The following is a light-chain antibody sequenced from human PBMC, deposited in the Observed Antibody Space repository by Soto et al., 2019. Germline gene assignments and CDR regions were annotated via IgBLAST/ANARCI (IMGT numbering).Light chain of an antibody. V-gene: IGLV1-40*01. J-gene: IGLJ2*01. CDR2: NNN. CDR3: QSYDSSLTGV. Sequence: QSVLTQPPSVSGAPGQRVTISCTGSSSNIGAGYGVHWYQQLPGTAPKLVIYNNNNRPSGVPDRFSGSNSGTSASLAITGLQAEDEADYYGQSYDSSLTGVFGGGTKLTVL. CDR1: SSNIGAGYG.